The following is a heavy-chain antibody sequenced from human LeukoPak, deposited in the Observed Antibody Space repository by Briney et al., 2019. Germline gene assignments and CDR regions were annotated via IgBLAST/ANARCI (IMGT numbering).Heavy chain of an antibody. J-gene: IGHJ4*02. CDR3: AKDGHYYDSSGYYYVAHFDY. D-gene: IGHD3-22*01. CDR1: GFTFSDYA. CDR2: ISGSDANT. Sequence: GGSLRLSCAASGFTFSDYAMSWVRQAPGKGPEWVSTISGSDANTYYADSVKGRFTISRDNSKNTLYLQMNSLRAEDTAVYYCAKDGHYYDSSGYYYVAHFDYWGQGTLVTVSS. V-gene: IGHV3-23*01.